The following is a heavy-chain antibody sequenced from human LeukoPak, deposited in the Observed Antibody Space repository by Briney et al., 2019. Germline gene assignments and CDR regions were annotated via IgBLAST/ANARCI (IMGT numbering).Heavy chain of an antibody. D-gene: IGHD1-26*01. CDR3: ARESGSYGGYFDY. J-gene: IGHJ4*02. V-gene: IGHV3-7*01. CDR1: GFTFSSYV. CDR2: IKQDGSEK. Sequence: GGSLRLSCAASGFTFSSYVMSWVRQAPGKGLEWVANIKQDGSEKYYVDSVKGRFTISRDNAKNSLYLQMNSLRAEDTAVYYCARESGSYGGYFDYWGQGTLVTVSS.